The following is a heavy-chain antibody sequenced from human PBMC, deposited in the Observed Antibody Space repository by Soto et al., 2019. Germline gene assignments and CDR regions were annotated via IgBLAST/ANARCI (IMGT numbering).Heavy chain of an antibody. CDR2: INRDANDI. V-gene: IGHV3-74*01. J-gene: IGHJ5*01. D-gene: IGHD3-10*02. CDR3: ARDVPPNWFDS. Sequence: EVQLVESGGGLVQPGGSLRLSCEASRGAFGDYWMHWVRQAPGKGLVWVSRINRDANDIIYADSVKGRFTASRDNAKNMVFLQMNSLRVEDTAVYYRARDVPPNWFDSWGQGTLVTVSS. CDR1: RGAFGDYW.